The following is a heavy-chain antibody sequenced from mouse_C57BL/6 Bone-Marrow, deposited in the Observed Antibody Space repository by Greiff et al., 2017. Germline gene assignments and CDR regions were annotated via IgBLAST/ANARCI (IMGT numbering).Heavy chain of an antibody. J-gene: IGHJ3*01. Sequence: EVQLQQSGPELVKPGASVKISCKASGYTFTDYYMNWVKQSHGKSLEWIGDINPNNGGTSYNQKFKGKATLTVDKSSSTAYMELRSLTSEGSAVXYCANLLLRSGFAYWGQGTLVTVSA. V-gene: IGHV1-26*01. CDR1: GYTFTDYY. CDR3: ANLLLRSGFAY. D-gene: IGHD1-1*01. CDR2: INPNNGGT.